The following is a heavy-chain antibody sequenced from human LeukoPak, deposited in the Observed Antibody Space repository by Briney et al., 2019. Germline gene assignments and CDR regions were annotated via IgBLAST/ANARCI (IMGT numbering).Heavy chain of an antibody. V-gene: IGHV1-2*02. Sequence: ASVKVSCKASGYTFTGYYMHWVRQAPGQGLEWTGWINPNSGGTNYAQKFQGRVTMTRDTSISTAYMELSRLRSDDTAVYYCATLGYCSGGSCSGFDYWGQGTLVTVSS. D-gene: IGHD2-15*01. J-gene: IGHJ4*02. CDR3: ATLGYCSGGSCSGFDY. CDR2: INPNSGGT. CDR1: GYTFTGYY.